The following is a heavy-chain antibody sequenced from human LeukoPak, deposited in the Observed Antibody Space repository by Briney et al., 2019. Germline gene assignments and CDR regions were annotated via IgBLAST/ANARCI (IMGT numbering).Heavy chain of an antibody. V-gene: IGHV3-33*01. CDR2: IWYDGTNE. J-gene: IGHJ6*02. CDR1: GFTFSTYG. Sequence: PGRSLTLSCAASGFTFSTYGMHWVRHAPGKGLEWVAVIWYDGTNEYYADSVKGRFTISRDNSKNTLYLQMNSLRAEDTALYFCARDYGSGRGVEISYYHYGMDVWGQGTTVTVSS. D-gene: IGHD3-10*01. CDR3: ARDYGSGRGVEISYYHYGMDV.